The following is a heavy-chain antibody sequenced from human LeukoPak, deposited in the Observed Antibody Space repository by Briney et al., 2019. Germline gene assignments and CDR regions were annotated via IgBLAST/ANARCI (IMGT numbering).Heavy chain of an antibody. D-gene: IGHD2-21*01. Sequence: PSETLSLTCTVSGGSISSYYWSWIRQPPGKGLEWIGYIYYSGSTNYNPSLKSRVTMSVDTSKNQFSLKLSSVTAADTAVYYCARGGRHIVVVRGAFDIWGQGTMVTVSS. V-gene: IGHV4-59*12. CDR2: IYYSGST. CDR3: ARGGRHIVVVRGAFDI. CDR1: GGSISSYY. J-gene: IGHJ3*02.